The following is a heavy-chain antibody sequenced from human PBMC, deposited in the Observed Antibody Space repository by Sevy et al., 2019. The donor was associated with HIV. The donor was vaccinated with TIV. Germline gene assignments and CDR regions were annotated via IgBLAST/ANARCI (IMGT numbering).Heavy chain of an antibody. CDR2: INHSGST. D-gene: IGHD2-15*01. Sequence: SETLSLTCAVYGGSFSGYYWSWIRQPPGKGLEWIGEINHSGSTNYNPSLKSRVTISVDTSKNQFSLKLSSVTAADTAVYCCARTGGDCSGGSCSQKLGGYFDYWGQGTLVTVSS. V-gene: IGHV4-34*01. CDR3: ARTGGDCSGGSCSQKLGGYFDY. J-gene: IGHJ4*02. CDR1: GGSFSGYY.